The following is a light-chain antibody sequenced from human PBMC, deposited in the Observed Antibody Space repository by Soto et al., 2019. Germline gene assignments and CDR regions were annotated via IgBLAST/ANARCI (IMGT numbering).Light chain of an antibody. CDR1: SSDVGGYNY. V-gene: IGLV2-14*01. J-gene: IGLJ2*01. CDR2: DVS. Sequence: QSALTQPASVSGSPGQSITISCTGTSSDVGGYNYVSWYQQHPGKAPKLMIYDVSNRPSGVSNRFSGSKSGNTASLTISGLQAEDEGDDYCRSYTSSSTLVFGGGTKVTVL. CDR3: RSYTSSSTLV.